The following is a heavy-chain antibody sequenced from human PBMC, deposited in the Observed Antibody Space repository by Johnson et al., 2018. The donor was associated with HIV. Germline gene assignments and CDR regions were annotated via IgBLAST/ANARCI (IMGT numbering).Heavy chain of an antibody. Sequence: VQLVESGGGLVQPGGSLRLSCAASGFTFSSYGMHWVRQAPGKGLEWVAFIRYDGSNKYYADSVKGRFTISRDNSKDTLYMEMNKLRLEDTAVYYCARGAAVSGTLVDPFDIWGRGTMVTVSS. V-gene: IGHV3-30*02. CDR2: IRYDGSNK. J-gene: IGHJ3*02. CDR3: ARGAAVSGTLVDPFDI. CDR1: GFTFSSYG. D-gene: IGHD1-14*01.